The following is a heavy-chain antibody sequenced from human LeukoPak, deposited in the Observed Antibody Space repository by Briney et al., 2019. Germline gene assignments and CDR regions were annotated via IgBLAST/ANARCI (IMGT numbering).Heavy chain of an antibody. CDR1: GFTFSSYW. CDR2: IKQDGSEK. CDR3: ARASLIRQNLYYFDY. D-gene: IGHD3-16*02. V-gene: IGHV3-7*03. Sequence: GGSLRLSCAASGFTFSSYWMSWVRQAPGKGLEWVANIKQDGSEKYYVDSVKGRFTISRDNAKNSLYLQMNSLRAEDTAVYYCARASLIRQNLYYFDYWGQGTLVTVSS. J-gene: IGHJ4*02.